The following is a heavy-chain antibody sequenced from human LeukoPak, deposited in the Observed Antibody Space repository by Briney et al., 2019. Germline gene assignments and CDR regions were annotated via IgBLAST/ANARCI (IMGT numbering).Heavy chain of an antibody. CDR2: ISYDGRNK. CDR1: GFTFNNYG. CDR3: AKGPLRGTAAAIDY. D-gene: IGHD2-2*01. Sequence: GKSLRLSCAASGFTFNNYGMHWIRQAPGKGLEWVAVISYDGRNKHYPDSVKGRFTISRDISTDTLWLQMDSLRTEDTAVYYCAKGPLRGTAAAIDYWGQGTLVTVSS. V-gene: IGHV3-30*18. J-gene: IGHJ4*02.